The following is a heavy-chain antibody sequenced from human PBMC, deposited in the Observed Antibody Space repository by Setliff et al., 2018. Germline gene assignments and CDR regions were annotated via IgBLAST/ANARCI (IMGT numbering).Heavy chain of an antibody. D-gene: IGHD3-3*01. CDR3: ARDRDVSTIFGVVIPAASGLGY. V-gene: IGHV1-2*02. Sequence: RASVKVSCKASGYTFTAYYMHWVRQAPGQGPEWMGWINPDSGATNFAQKFQGRVTMTRDTSTTTAYMDLNSLRSDDTATCFCARDRDVSTIFGVVIPAASGLGYWGQGTLVTVSS. CDR1: GYTFTAYY. J-gene: IGHJ4*02. CDR2: INPDSGAT.